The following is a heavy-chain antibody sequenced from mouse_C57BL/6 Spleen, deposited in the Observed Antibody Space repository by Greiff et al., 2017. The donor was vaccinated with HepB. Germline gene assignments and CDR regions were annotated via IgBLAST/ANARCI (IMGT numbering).Heavy chain of an antibody. CDR1: GYTFTSYW. J-gene: IGHJ3*01. Sequence: VQLQQSGAELVKPGASVKMSCKASGYTFTSYWITWVKQRPGQGLEWIGDIYPGSGSTNYNEKFKSKATLTVDTSSSTAYMQLSSLTSEDSAVYYCARKDYGYAWCAYWGQGTLVTVSA. CDR3: ARKDYGYAWCAY. CDR2: IYPGSGST. V-gene: IGHV1-55*01. D-gene: IGHD2-2*01.